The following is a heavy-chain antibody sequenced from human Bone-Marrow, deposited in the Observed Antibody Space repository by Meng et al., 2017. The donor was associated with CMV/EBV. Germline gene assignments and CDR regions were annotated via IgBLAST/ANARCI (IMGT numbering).Heavy chain of an antibody. CDR1: GFTFSSYS. Sequence: GGSLRLSCAASGFTFSSYSMNWVRQAPGKGLEWVSSISSSSSHIYYADSVKGRFTISRDNAKNSLYLQMNSLRAEDTAVYYCARRLREYQLLSLWGQGTLVTFSS. CDR2: ISSSSSHI. V-gene: IGHV3-21*01. CDR3: ARRLREYQLLSL. D-gene: IGHD2-2*01. J-gene: IGHJ4*02.